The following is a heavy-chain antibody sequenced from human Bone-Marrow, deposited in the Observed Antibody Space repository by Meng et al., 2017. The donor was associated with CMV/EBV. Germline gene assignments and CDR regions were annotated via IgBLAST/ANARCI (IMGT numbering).Heavy chain of an antibody. CDR3: ASYCSSTSCYALGEYFQH. CDR2: IYYSGST. CDR1: GGSISSSSYY. V-gene: IGHV4-39*07. J-gene: IGHJ1*01. Sequence: SETLSLTCTVSGGSISSSSYYWGWIRQPPGKGLEWIGSIYYSGSTNYNPSLKSRVTISVDTSKNQFSLKLSSVTAADTAVYYCASYCSSTSCYALGEYFQHWGQGTLVTVSS. D-gene: IGHD2-2*01.